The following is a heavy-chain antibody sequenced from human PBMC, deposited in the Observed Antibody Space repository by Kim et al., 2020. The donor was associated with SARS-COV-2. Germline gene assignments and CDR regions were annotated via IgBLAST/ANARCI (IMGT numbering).Heavy chain of an antibody. D-gene: IGHD4-17*01. CDR3: ARGGIFYGDYYYYGMDV. CDR1: GGSFSGYY. J-gene: IGHJ6*02. Sequence: SETLSLTCAVYGGSFSGYYWSWIRQPPGKGLEWIGEINHSGSTNYNPSLKSRVTISIATSKNQFSLKLSSVTAADTAVYYCARGGIFYGDYYYYGMDVWGQGTTVTVSS. CDR2: INHSGST. V-gene: IGHV4-34*01.